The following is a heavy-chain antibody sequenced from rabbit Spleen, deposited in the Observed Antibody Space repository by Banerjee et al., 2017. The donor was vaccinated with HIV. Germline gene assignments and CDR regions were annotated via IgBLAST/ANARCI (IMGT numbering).Heavy chain of an antibody. Sequence: QEQLVESGGGLVQPEGSLTLTCKASGFSFSDRDVMCWVRQAPGKGLEWIACINASTGKPVYATWASGRFTISRTSSTTVTLRMTSLTAADRAIYFCAKTPGNGIGDGMDLWGPGTLVTVS. V-gene: IGHV1S45*01. CDR1: GFSFSDRDV. CDR2: INASTGKP. D-gene: IGHD3-1*01. J-gene: IGHJ6*01. CDR3: AKTPGNGIGDGMDL.